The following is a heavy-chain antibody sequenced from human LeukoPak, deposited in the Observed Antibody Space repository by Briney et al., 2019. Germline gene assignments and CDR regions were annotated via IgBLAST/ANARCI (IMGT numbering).Heavy chain of an antibody. J-gene: IGHJ4*02. D-gene: IGHD6-13*01. Sequence: ASVKVSCKASGYTFTSYGITWVRQAPGQGLEWMGWISAYNGNTNYAQKLQGRVTMTTDTSTSTAYMELRSPRSDDTAVYYCARAGSIAAAVDFDYWGQGTLVTVSS. CDR3: ARAGSIAAAVDFDY. CDR2: ISAYNGNT. V-gene: IGHV1-18*04. CDR1: GYTFTSYG.